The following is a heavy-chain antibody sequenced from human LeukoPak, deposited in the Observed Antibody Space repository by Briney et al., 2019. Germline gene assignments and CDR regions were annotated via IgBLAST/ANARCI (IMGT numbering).Heavy chain of an antibody. Sequence: SETLSLTCTVSGYSISSGYYWGWIRQPPGKGLEWIGNIYHSGSTYYNPSLKSRVTISVDTSKNQFSLKLSSVTAADTAVYYCARGWVQYSSSFPNFDYWGQGTLVTVSS. CDR3: ARGWVQYSSSFPNFDY. J-gene: IGHJ4*02. D-gene: IGHD6-6*01. CDR1: GYSISSGYY. CDR2: IYHSGST. V-gene: IGHV4-38-2*02.